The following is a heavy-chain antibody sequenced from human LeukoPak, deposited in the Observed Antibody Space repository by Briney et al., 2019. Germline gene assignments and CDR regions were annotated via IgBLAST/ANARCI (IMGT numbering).Heavy chain of an antibody. V-gene: IGHV1-2*02. D-gene: IGHD3-3*01. J-gene: IGHJ6*03. CDR3: AREVAYYDFWSGYYHYYMDV. CDR1: GYTFTGYY. Sequence: ASVKVSCKASGYTFTGYYMHWVRQAPGQGLEWMGWINPNSGGTNYAQKFQGRVTMTRDTSISTAHMELSRLRSDDTAVYYCAREVAYYDFWSGYYHYYMDVWGKGTTVTVSS. CDR2: INPNSGGT.